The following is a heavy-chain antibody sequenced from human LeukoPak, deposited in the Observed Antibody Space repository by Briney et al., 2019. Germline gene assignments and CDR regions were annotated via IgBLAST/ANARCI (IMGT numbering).Heavy chain of an antibody. V-gene: IGHV1-69*13. D-gene: IGHD3-22*01. CDR2: IIPIFGTA. CDR1: GGTFSSYA. CDR3: ARDPQGYYDSSGYPDY. Sequence: SVKVSCKASGGTFSSYAISWVRQAPGQGLEWMGGIIPIFGTANYAQKFQGRVTITADESTSTAYMELSSLRSEDTAVYYCARDPQGYYDSSGYPDYWGQGTLVTVSS. J-gene: IGHJ4*02.